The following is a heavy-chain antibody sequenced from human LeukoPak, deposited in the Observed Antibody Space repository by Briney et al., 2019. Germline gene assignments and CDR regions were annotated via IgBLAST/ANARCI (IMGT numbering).Heavy chain of an antibody. CDR2: INHSGST. CDR1: GGSFSGYY. CDR3: ARVQIVVVVAATGWFDP. J-gene: IGHJ5*02. V-gene: IGHV4-34*01. D-gene: IGHD2-15*01. Sequence: SETLSLTCAVYGGSFSGYYWSWIRQPPGKGLEWIGEINHSGSTYYNPSLKSRVTISVDTSKNQFSLKLSSVTAADTAVYYCARVQIVVVVAATGWFDPWGQGTLVTVSS.